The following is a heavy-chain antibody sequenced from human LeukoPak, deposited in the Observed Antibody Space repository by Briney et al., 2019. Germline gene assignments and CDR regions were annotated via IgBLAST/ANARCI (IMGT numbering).Heavy chain of an antibody. Sequence: ASVKVSCKASGGTFSSYASSWVRQPPGQGREGMGGIIPIFGTANYAQKFQGRVTITTDESTSTAYMELSSLRSEDTAVYYCARAREVVPGGYWFDPWGQGTLVTVSS. V-gene: IGHV1-69*05. D-gene: IGHD2-2*01. J-gene: IGHJ5*02. CDR2: IIPIFGTA. CDR1: GGTFSSYA. CDR3: ARAREVVPGGYWFDP.